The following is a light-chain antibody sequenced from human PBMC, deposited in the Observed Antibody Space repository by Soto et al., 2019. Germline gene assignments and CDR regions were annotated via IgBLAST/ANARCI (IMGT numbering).Light chain of an antibody. J-gene: IGKJ2*01. Sequence: DIQMTQSPSSLSASVGDRVTITCRASQSISTYLNWYQQKPGKAPKVLIYAASSLQSGVPSRFSGSGSGTDFTLTFSRLQPEDFATYYCQQSFSTPRTFGQGTKLEIK. V-gene: IGKV1-39*01. CDR3: QQSFSTPRT. CDR2: AAS. CDR1: QSISTY.